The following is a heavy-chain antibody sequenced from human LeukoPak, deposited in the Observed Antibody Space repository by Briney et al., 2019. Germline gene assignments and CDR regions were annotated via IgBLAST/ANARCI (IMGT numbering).Heavy chain of an antibody. Sequence: SETLSLTCAVYGGSFVGYYWSWIRQPPGKGLEWIGEINHSGSTNYNPSLKSRVTISVDTSKNLFSLKLRYVAAADTAVYYCARGYGSGSYFVYWGQGTLVTVSS. D-gene: IGHD3-10*01. CDR3: ARGYGSGSYFVY. V-gene: IGHV4-34*01. CDR1: GGSFVGYY. J-gene: IGHJ4*02. CDR2: INHSGST.